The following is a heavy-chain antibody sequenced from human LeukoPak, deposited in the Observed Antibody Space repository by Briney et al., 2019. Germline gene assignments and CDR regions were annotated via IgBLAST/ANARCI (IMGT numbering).Heavy chain of an antibody. J-gene: IGHJ3*02. V-gene: IGHV3-23*01. D-gene: IGHD2-21*02. Sequence: PGGSLRLSCAASGFTFSSYAVSWVRQAPGKGLEWVSAISGSGGSTYYADSVKGRFTISRDNSKNTLYLQMNSLRAEDTAVYYCAKDPEHIVVVTALSAFDIWGQGTMVTVSS. CDR3: AKDPEHIVVVTALSAFDI. CDR1: GFTFSSYA. CDR2: ISGSGGST.